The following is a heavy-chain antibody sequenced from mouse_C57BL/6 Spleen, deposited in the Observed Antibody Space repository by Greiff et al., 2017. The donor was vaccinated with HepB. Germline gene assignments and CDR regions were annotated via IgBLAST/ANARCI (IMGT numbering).Heavy chain of an antibody. CDR3: ARYGTQVYFDY. D-gene: IGHD4-1*01. CDR2: IDPSDSET. V-gene: IGHV1-52*01. CDR1: GYTFTSYW. J-gene: IGHJ2*01. Sequence: QVQLQQPGAELVRPGSSVKLSCKASGYTFTSYWMHWVKQRPIQGLEWIGNIDPSDSETHYNQKFKDKATLTVDKSSSTAYMQLSSLTSEDSAVYYCARYGTQVYFDYWGQGTTLTVSS.